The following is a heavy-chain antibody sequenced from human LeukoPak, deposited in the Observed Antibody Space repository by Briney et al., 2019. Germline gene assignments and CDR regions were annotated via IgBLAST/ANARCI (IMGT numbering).Heavy chain of an antibody. CDR2: ISWNSGSI. CDR1: GFTFDDYA. V-gene: IGHV3-9*01. D-gene: IGHD6-19*01. Sequence: PGRSLRLSCAASGFTFDDYAMHWVRQAPGRSLEWGSGISWNSGSIGYADSVKGRFTISRDNAKNYLYLQMNRLRAEHPALYYCAKDIPYSSGWSVYDAFDIWGQGTMVTVSS. J-gene: IGHJ3*02. CDR3: AKDIPYSSGWSVYDAFDI.